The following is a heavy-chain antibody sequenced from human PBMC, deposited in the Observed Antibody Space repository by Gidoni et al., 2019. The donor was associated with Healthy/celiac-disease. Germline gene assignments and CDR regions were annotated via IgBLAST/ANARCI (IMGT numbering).Heavy chain of an antibody. CDR1: GLIFSSSS. CDR3: ARDRVFTGYGGNSNDAFDI. D-gene: IGHD4-17*01. CDR2: ISSSSSYI. J-gene: IGHJ3*02. V-gene: IGHV3-21*01. Sequence: EVQLVESGGGLVIPGGSLRLSCAASGLIFSSSSMTGVRQAPGKGLEWVSSISSSSSYISYADTVKGRFTISRDNAKNSLYLQMTSLRAEDTAVYYCARDRVFTGYGGNSNDAFDIWGQGTMVTVSS.